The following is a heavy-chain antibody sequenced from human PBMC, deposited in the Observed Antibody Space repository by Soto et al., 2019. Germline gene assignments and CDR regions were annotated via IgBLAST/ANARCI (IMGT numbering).Heavy chain of an antibody. CDR1: GGTFSSYA. CDR3: ARSRAAAPPRVGMDV. Sequence: SVKVSCKASGGTFSSYAISWVRQAPGQGLEWMGGIIPIFGTANYAQKFQGRVTITADESTSTAYMELSSLRSEDTAVYYCARSRAAAPPRVGMDVWGQGTTVTVSS. V-gene: IGHV1-69*13. CDR2: IIPIFGTA. J-gene: IGHJ6*02. D-gene: IGHD6-13*01.